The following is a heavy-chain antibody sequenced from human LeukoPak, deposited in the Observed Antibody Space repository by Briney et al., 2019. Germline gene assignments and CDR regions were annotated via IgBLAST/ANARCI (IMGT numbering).Heavy chain of an antibody. CDR2: IYYSGST. V-gene: IGHV4-59*08. D-gene: IGHD3-10*01. CDR1: GGSISGYY. J-gene: IGHJ4*02. Sequence: TSETLSLTCTVSGGSISGYYWSWIRQPPGKGLEWIGYIYYSGSTNYNPSLKSRVTISVDTSKNQFSLKLSSVTAADTAVYYCARGPLPHGSGSFDYWGQGTLVTVSS. CDR3: ARGPLPHGSGSFDY.